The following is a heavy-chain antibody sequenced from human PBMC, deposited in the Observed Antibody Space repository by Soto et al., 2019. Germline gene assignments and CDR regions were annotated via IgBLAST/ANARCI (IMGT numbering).Heavy chain of an antibody. CDR3: AIFKYYDFWSGYPYWFDP. CDR2: ISAYNGNT. V-gene: IGHV1-18*01. Sequence: ASVKGSCKASGYTFTSYGISWVRQAPGQGLEWMGWISAYNGNTNYAQKLQGRVTMTTDTSTSTAYMELRSLRSDDTAVYYCAIFKYYDFWSGYPYWFDPWGQGTLVTVSS. D-gene: IGHD3-3*01. CDR1: GYTFTSYG. J-gene: IGHJ5*02.